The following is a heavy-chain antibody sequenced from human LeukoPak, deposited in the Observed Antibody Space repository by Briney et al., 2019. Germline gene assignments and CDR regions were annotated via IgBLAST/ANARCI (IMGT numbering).Heavy chain of an antibody. Sequence: GGSLRLSCAASGFTFSDYSMNWVRQAPGKGLEWLSYISGGSSPIYYADSVKGRFTISRDNSKNTLYLQMNSLRAEDTAVYYCAKPKALVVAAASDSWGQGTLVTVSS. J-gene: IGHJ4*02. D-gene: IGHD2-15*01. CDR1: GFTFSDYS. CDR2: ISGGSSPI. V-gene: IGHV3-48*01. CDR3: AKPKALVVAAASDS.